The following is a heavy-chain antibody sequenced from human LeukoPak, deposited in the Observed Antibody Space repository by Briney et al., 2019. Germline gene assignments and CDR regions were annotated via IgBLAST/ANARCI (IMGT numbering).Heavy chain of an antibody. D-gene: IGHD5-24*01. Sequence: SETVTLTCVVSGVSISTYYWSWIRQPPGKGLKWIGYPYSSGSTNDNPSLNSRVSISEETSKHQVCLNLNSVTAADTAVYYCARHGRKDGPLPYWGREAVVTVPS. V-gene: IGHV4-59*08. J-gene: IGHJ4*02. CDR1: GVSISTYY. CDR2: PYSSGST. CDR3: ARHGRKDGPLPY.